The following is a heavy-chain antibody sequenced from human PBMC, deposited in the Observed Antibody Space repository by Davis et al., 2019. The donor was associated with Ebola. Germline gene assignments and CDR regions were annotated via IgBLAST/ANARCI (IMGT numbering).Heavy chain of an antibody. CDR3: ASGLVGGQGGFDF. CDR1: GFTFSSFR. V-gene: IGHV3-7*01. J-gene: IGHJ4*02. D-gene: IGHD1-26*01. CDR2: IKQDGSEK. Sequence: GEFLKISCAASGFTFSSFRMNWVRQAPGKGLEWLANIKQDGSEKYYVDSVKGRFTVSRDNSKNTLYLQMNSLRPEDTAVYFCASGLVGGQGGFDFWGQGNLVTVSS.